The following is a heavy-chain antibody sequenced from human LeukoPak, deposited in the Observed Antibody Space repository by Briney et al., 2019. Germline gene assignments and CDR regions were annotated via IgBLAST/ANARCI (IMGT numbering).Heavy chain of an antibody. V-gene: IGHV3-20*04. CDR2: LNWNGGGR. CDR1: GFTFEDHG. Sequence: GGSLRLSCTVSGFTFEDHGMNWARQVPGKEPEWVSGLNWNGGGRRYADSVKGRFIISRDNAKGILYLQLNDLRVEDTALYYCARDAVPSGRSWFDPWGQGTLVTVSS. J-gene: IGHJ5*02. CDR3: ARDAVPSGRSWFDP. D-gene: IGHD4-17*01.